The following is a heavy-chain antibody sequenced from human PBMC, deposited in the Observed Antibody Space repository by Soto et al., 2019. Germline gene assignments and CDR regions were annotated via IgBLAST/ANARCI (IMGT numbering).Heavy chain of an antibody. CDR1: GGSISRYY. V-gene: IGHV4-59*01. J-gene: IGHJ6*02. CDR2: LYNPGST. CDR3: ARDLWGYCGTDCYPLDV. D-gene: IGHD2-21*02. Sequence: QVRLQESGPGLVKPSETLSLTCTVSGGSISRYYWSWIRQPPGKGLEWIGYLYNPGSTIYNPSLMSRVTRSVDTSKNQFSLKLNSLTAADTAVYYCARDLWGYCGTDCYPLDVWGQGTTVTVSS.